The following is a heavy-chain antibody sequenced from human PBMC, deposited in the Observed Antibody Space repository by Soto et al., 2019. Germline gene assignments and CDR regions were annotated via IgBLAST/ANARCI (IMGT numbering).Heavy chain of an antibody. V-gene: IGHV1-8*02. J-gene: IGHJ6*02. CDR2: MNPGSGKT. CDR1: GYTFINFD. Sequence: GASVKVSCKASGYTFINFDISWVRQAAGQGLEWLGWMNPGSGKTGYASKFQGRVTMTTDTSTSTVYMELSRLRSDDTAVYYCAREAIVAGATTGMDVWGQGTTVTVS. CDR3: AREAIVAGATTGMDV. D-gene: IGHD1-26*01.